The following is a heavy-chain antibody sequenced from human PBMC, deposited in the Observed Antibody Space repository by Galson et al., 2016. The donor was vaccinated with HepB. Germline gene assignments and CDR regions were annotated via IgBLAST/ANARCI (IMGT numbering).Heavy chain of an antibody. D-gene: IGHD3-3*01. J-gene: IGHJ4*02. V-gene: IGHV3-53*01. CDR2: IHNNGGI. Sequence: SLRLSCAASGLSVTNKYIMWVRQAPGKGLTWVSIIHNNGGIHYADSVRGRFIMSRDSSKNTVYLQMDNLRNEDTAVYHCVSFGTWGQGTLVTVSP. CDR3: VSFGT. CDR1: GLSVTNKY.